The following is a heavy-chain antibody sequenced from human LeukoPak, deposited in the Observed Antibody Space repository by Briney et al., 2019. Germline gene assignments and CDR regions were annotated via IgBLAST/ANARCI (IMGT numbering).Heavy chain of an antibody. V-gene: IGHV3-23*01. CDR1: GFTFSSYA. D-gene: IGHD6-13*01. J-gene: IGHJ4*02. CDR2: ISGSGGST. Sequence: PGGSLRLSCAASGFTFSSYAMSWVRQAPGKGLEWVSAISGSGGSTYYADSVKGRFTISRDNSKNTLYLQMNSLRAEDTAVYYCAKVLRGASIAAALDYWGQGTLVTVSS. CDR3: AKVLRGASIAAALDY.